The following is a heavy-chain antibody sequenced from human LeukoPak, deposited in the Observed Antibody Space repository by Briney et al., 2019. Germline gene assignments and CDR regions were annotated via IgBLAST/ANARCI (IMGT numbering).Heavy chain of an antibody. CDR2: ISGSGGST. D-gene: IGHD4-11*01. J-gene: IGHJ4*02. Sequence: GGSLRLSCAASGFTFSSYAMSWVRQAPGKGLEWVSAISGSGGSTYYADSVKGRFTISRDNSKNTLYLQMNSLRAEDTAVYYCARNGPQMTTITCFDYWGQGILVTVSS. CDR3: ARNGPQMTTITCFDY. V-gene: IGHV3-23*01. CDR1: GFTFSSYA.